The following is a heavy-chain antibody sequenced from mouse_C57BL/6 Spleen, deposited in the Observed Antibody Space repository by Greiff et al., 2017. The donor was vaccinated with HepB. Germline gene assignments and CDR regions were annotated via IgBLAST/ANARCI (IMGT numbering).Heavy chain of an antibody. J-gene: IGHJ3*01. CDR1: GYTFTDYY. Sequence: VQLQQSGPELVKPGASVKISCKASGYTFTDYYMNWVKQSHGKSLEWIGDINPNNGGTSYNQKFKGKATLTVDKSSSTAYMELRSLTSEDSAVYYCARGGSLGFAYWGQGTLVTVSA. V-gene: IGHV1-26*01. CDR3: ARGGSLGFAY. CDR2: INPNNGGT.